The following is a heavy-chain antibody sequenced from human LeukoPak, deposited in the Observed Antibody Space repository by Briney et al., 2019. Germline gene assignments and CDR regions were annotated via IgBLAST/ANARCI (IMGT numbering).Heavy chain of an antibody. CDR1: GFTFSDYY. V-gene: IGHV3-11*01. CDR2: ISSSGSTI. CDR3: ARVGYDFWSGYRSFDY. Sequence: GGSLRLSCAASGFTFSDYYMSWIRQAPVKELEWVSYISSSGSTIYYADSVKGRFTISRDNAKNSLYLQMNSLRAEDTAVYYCARVGYDFWSGYRSFDYWGQGTLVTVSS. D-gene: IGHD3-3*01. J-gene: IGHJ4*02.